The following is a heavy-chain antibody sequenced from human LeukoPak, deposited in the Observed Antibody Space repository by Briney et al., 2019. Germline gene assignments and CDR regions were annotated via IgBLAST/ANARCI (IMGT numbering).Heavy chain of an antibody. CDR2: IKQDGSEK. CDR3: ARARITITY. D-gene: IGHD3-10*01. J-gene: IGHJ4*02. V-gene: IGHV3-7*04. CDR1: GFTFSSYA. Sequence: GGSLRLSCAASGFTFSSYAMSWVRQAPGKGLEWVANIKQDGSEKYYVDSVKGRFTISRDNAKDSLYLQMNSLGAEDTAVYYCARARITITYWGQGTLVTVSS.